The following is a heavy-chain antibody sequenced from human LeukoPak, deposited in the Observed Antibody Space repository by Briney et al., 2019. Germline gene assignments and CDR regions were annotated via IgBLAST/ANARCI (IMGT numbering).Heavy chain of an antibody. CDR1: GGSISSSIYY. Sequence: SETLSLTCIVSGGSISSSIYYWAWVRQPPGKGLEWIGYIYYSGSTNYNPSLKSRVTISVDTSKNQFSLKLSSVTAADTAVYYCARVGGFYDFWSGYLDYWGQGTLVTVSS. D-gene: IGHD3-3*01. CDR3: ARVGGFYDFWSGYLDY. V-gene: IGHV4-61*05. CDR2: IYYSGST. J-gene: IGHJ4*02.